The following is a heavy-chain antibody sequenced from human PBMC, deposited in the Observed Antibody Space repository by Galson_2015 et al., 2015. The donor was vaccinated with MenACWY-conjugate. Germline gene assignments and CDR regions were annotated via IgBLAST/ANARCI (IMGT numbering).Heavy chain of an antibody. J-gene: IGHJ4*02. CDR2: INQDRSEK. CDR1: GFTFSKYW. V-gene: IGHV3-7*01. CDR3: AKTRGASFYFDS. Sequence: SLRLSCAASGFTFSKYWITWVRQAPGKGLEWVANINQDRSEKYYVDSVKGRFTISRDNAKNSLSLQMNSLRPEDTAVFYCAKTRGASFYFDSWGQGTLVTVSS. D-gene: IGHD1-26*01.